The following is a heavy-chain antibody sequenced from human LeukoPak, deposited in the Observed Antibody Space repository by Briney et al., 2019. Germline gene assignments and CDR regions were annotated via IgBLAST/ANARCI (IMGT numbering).Heavy chain of an antibody. V-gene: IGHV4-59*01. Sequence: KPSETLSLTCTVSGGSISSYYWSWIRQPPGKGLEWIGYIYYSGSTNYNPSLKSRVTISVDTSKNQFSLKLSSVTAADTAVYYCAKDDVAVAPDYWGQGTLVTVSS. CDR3: AKDDVAVAPDY. J-gene: IGHJ4*02. CDR1: GGSISSYY. CDR2: IYYSGST. D-gene: IGHD6-19*01.